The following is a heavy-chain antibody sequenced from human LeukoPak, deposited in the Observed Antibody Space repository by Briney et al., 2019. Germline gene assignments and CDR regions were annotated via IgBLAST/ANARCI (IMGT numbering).Heavy chain of an antibody. D-gene: IGHD3-3*01. CDR1: GGSFSGYY. J-gene: IGHJ4*02. CDR3: AILRYDFWSDPQDY. CDR2: INHSGST. V-gene: IGHV4-34*01. Sequence: SETLSLTCAVYGGSFSGYYWTWIRQPPGKGLEWIGEINHSGSTNYNPSLKSRVTISVDTSKNQFSLKLSSVTAADTAVYYCAILRYDFWSDPQDYWGQGTLVTVSS.